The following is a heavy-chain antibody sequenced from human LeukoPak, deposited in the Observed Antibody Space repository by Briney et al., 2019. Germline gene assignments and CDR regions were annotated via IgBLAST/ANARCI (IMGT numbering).Heavy chain of an antibody. D-gene: IGHD1-26*01. V-gene: IGHV4-34*01. CDR3: ARGVSGSYYLAYYYYMDV. CDR1: GGSFSGYY. J-gene: IGHJ6*03. Sequence: KSSETLSLTCAVYGGSFSGYYWSWIRQPPGKGLEWIGEINHSGSTNYNPSLKSRVSISVDTSKNQLSLKLSSVTAADTAVYYCARGVSGSYYLAYYYYMDVWGKGTTVTVSS. CDR2: INHSGST.